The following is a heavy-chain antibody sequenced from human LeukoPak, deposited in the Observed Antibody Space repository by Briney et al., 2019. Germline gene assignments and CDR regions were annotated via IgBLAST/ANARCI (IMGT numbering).Heavy chain of an antibody. J-gene: IGHJ4*02. Sequence: SEALSLTCTVSGGSISSSSYYWGWIRQPPGKGLEWIGSIYYSGSTYYNPSLKSRVTISVDTSKNQFSLKLSSVTAADTAVYYCARHARITMIVVVWGQGTLVTVSS. CDR1: GGSISSSSYY. CDR2: IYYSGST. D-gene: IGHD3-22*01. CDR3: ARHARITMIVVV. V-gene: IGHV4-39*01.